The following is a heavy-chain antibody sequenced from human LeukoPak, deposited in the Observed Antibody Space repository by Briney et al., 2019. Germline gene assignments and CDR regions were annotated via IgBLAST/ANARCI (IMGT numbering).Heavy chain of an antibody. D-gene: IGHD3-3*01. CDR1: GFTFSSYA. CDR2: ISSSGSST. J-gene: IGHJ4*02. CDR3: AKDQDFWSGYRFDY. Sequence: GGSLRLSCAASGFTFSSYAMSWVRQAPGKGLEWVSGISSSGSSTYYADSVKGRFTISRDNSKNTLYLQMNSLRAEDTAVYYCAKDQDFWSGYRFDYWGQGTLVTVSS. V-gene: IGHV3-23*01.